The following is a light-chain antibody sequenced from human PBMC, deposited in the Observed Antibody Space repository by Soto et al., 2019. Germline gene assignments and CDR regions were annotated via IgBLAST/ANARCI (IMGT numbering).Light chain of an antibody. CDR3: QQYNSYSWT. Sequence: DIQMTQSPSTLSASVGDRVTITCRASQRISSWLAWYQQKPGKAPKRLIYKASSLESGVPSRFSGGGSGTAFTLTISSLQPDDFATYYCQQYNSYSWTFGQGTKVEIK. V-gene: IGKV1-5*03. CDR2: KAS. J-gene: IGKJ1*01. CDR1: QRISSW.